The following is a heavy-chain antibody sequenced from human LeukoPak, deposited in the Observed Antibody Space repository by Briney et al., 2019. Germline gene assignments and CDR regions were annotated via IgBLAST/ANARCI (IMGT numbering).Heavy chain of an antibody. Sequence: GGSLRLSCAASGFTVSSNYMSWVRQAPGKGLEWVSVIYSGGSTYYADSVTGRFTISRDNSKYTLYLQMNSLRAEDTAVYYCAREGYCYGHFDYWGQGTLVTVSS. D-gene: IGHD5-18*01. CDR3: AREGYCYGHFDY. CDR1: GFTVSSNY. J-gene: IGHJ4*02. CDR2: IYSGGST. V-gene: IGHV3-53*01.